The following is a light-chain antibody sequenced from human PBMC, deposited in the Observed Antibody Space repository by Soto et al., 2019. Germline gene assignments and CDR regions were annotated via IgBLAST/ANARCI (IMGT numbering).Light chain of an antibody. CDR3: KSYAGSNTYV. V-gene: IGLV1-40*01. Sequence: QSVLTQPPSVSGAPGQRVTISCIGGSSNIGAGYEVHWYQQLPGTVPKLLIYRNTYRPSGVPDRFSGSRSGNTASLTVSGLQAADEADYFCKSYAGSNTYVFGSGTKVTVL. CDR2: RNT. J-gene: IGLJ1*01. CDR1: SSNIGAGYE.